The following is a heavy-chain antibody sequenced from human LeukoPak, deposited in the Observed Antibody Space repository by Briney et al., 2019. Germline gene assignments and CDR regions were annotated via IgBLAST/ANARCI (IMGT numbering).Heavy chain of an antibody. CDR3: ARDIRVSGSPDY. CDR2: VSGSGAYT. CDR1: GFXFSSYG. Sequence: PGGSLRLSCAASGFXFSSYGMSWVRQAPGKGLEWVSDVSGSGAYTFYADSVRGRFSISRDNSKNTLYLQMNSLRAEDTAVYYCARDIRVSGSPDYWGQGTLVTVSS. D-gene: IGHD6-19*01. V-gene: IGHV3-23*01. J-gene: IGHJ4*02.